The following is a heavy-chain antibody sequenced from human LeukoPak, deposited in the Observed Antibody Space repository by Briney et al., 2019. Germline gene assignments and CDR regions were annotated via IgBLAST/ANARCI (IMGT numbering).Heavy chain of an antibody. CDR1: GFTFSGSA. V-gene: IGHV3-73*01. Sequence: GGSLRLSCAASGFTFSGSAMHWVRQASGKGLEWVGRIRSKANSYATAYAASVKGRFTISRDDSKNTAYLQMNTLRSEDTSVYYCAKDSGYTTSLYFGDYWGQGTLVTVSS. CDR3: AKDSGYTTSLYFGDY. CDR2: IRSKANSYAT. J-gene: IGHJ4*02. D-gene: IGHD6-13*01.